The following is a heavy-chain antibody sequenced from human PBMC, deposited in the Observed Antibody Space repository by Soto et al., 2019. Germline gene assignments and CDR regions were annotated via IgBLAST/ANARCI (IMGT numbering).Heavy chain of an antibody. CDR1: GGSISSSSYY. Sequence: QLQLQESGPGLVKPSETLSLTCTVSGGSISSSSYYWGWIRQPPGKGLEWIGSIYYSGSTYYNPSLKSRVTISVDTSKNQFALKLRSVTAADTAVYYCARRQDDIAARPEPFDYWGQGTLVTVSS. D-gene: IGHD6-6*01. V-gene: IGHV4-39*01. CDR2: IYYSGST. CDR3: ARRQDDIAARPEPFDY. J-gene: IGHJ4*02.